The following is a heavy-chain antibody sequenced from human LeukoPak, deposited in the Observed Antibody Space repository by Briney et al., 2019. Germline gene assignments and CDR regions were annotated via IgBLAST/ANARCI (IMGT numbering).Heavy chain of an antibody. CDR1: GFIFDNYA. Sequence: GGSLRLSCAGSGFIFDNYAMNWVRQAPGRGLEWVSVITGLGGGTYYAESVEGRFTISRNNSSNSVYLQMNSLRVDDTAVYYCAKDEGSTLPYYFDSWGQGTLVTVAS. V-gene: IGHV3-23*01. CDR3: AKDEGSTLPYYFDS. D-gene: IGHD3-10*01. CDR2: ITGLGGGT. J-gene: IGHJ4*02.